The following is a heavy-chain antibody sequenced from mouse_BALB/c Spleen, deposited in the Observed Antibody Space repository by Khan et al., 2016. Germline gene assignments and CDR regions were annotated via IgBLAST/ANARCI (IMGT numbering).Heavy chain of an antibody. Sequence: QVQLKESGPGLVQPSQSLSITCTVSGFSLTSYGVHWVRQSPGKGLEWLGAIWSGGSTDYNAAFISRLSISKDNSKSQVFFKMNSLQANDTAIYXGARNYGSSYAMDYWGQGTSVTVSS. CDR1: GFSLTSYG. J-gene: IGHJ4*01. V-gene: IGHV2-2*02. D-gene: IGHD1-1*01. CDR3: ARNYGSSYAMDY. CDR2: IWSGGST.